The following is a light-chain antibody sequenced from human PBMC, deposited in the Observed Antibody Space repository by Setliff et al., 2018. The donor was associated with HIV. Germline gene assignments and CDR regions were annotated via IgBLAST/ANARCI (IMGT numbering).Light chain of an antibody. V-gene: IGLV2-8*01. Sequence: QSVLTQPPSASGSPGQSVTISCTGTSSDVGGYNFVSWYQHHPGNAPKLMIYDASKRPSGVPDRFSGSKSGNTASLTVSGLQAEDEADYYCSSYAGSSFYVFGTGTKVTVL. CDR2: DAS. CDR1: SSDVGGYNF. CDR3: SSYAGSSFYV. J-gene: IGLJ1*01.